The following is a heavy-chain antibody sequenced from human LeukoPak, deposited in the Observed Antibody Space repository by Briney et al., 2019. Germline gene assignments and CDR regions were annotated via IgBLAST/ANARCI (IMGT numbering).Heavy chain of an antibody. Sequence: SETLSLTCTVSGGSISSGSYYWSWIRQPAGKGLEWIGRTYTSGSTNYNPSLKSRVTISVDTSKNQFSLKLSSVTAADTAVYYCARSKLLSGDYYYYGMDVWGQGTTVTVSS. CDR2: TYTSGST. CDR3: ARSKLLSGDYYYYGMDV. J-gene: IGHJ6*02. CDR1: GGSISSGSYY. V-gene: IGHV4-61*02. D-gene: IGHD2-2*01.